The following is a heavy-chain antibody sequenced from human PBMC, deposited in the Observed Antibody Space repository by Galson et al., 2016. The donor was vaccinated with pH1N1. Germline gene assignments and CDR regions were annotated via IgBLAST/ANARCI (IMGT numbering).Heavy chain of an antibody. J-gene: IGHJ6*03. D-gene: IGHD4-11*01. Sequence: SLRLSCAASGFVFRNYWMTWARQAPGKGLEWVANIKGDGSEKNYVDSVKGRFAISRDSAKNSVFLQMNSLRAEDTAIYYCVRDGADSNYVAGTDYYYYFMDVWGKGTTVTVSS. V-gene: IGHV3-7*01. CDR2: IKGDGSEK. CDR3: VRDGADSNYVAGTDYYYYFMDV. CDR1: GFVFRNYW.